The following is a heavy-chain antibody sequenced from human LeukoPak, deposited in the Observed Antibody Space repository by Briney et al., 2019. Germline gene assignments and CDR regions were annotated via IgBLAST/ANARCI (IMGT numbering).Heavy chain of an antibody. CDR3: ARDWYYVGNSADYYYYGMDV. J-gene: IGHJ6*02. V-gene: IGHV3-33*08. CDR1: GFTFSSYG. D-gene: IGHD4-23*01. CDR2: IWYDGSNK. Sequence: GGSLRLSCAASGFTFSSYGMSWVRQAPGKGLEWVAVIWYDGSNKYYADSVKGRFTISRDNSKNTLYLQMNSLRAEDTAVYYCARDWYYVGNSADYYYYGMDVRGQGTTVTVSS.